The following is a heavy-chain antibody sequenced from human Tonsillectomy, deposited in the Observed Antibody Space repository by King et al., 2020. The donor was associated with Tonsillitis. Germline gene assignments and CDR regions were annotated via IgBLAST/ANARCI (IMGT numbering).Heavy chain of an antibody. J-gene: IGHJ4*02. V-gene: IGHV3-30-3*01. CDR1: GFTFSSYA. CDR2: ISYDGSNK. D-gene: IGHD2-2*01. Sequence: VQLVESGGGVVQPGRSLRLSCAASGFTFSSYAMHWVRQAPGKVLEWVAVISYDGSNKYYADSVKGRFTISRDNSKNRLYLQMNSLRADDTAVYYCARDGLNKQYCSSASCYSRDFDYWGQGTLVTVSS. CDR3: ARDGLNKQYCSSASCYSRDFDY.